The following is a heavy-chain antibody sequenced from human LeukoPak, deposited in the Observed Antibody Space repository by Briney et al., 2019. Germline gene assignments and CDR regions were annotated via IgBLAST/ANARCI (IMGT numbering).Heavy chain of an antibody. Sequence: KSSETLSLTCTVSGGSVSSYYWSWIRQPPGKGLEWIGYIYYSGSTNYNPSLKSRATISVDTSKNQFSLKLNSITTADTAVYYCARVRLSGTYLDAFDIWGQGTMVTVSS. D-gene: IGHD1-26*01. V-gene: IGHV4-59*02. CDR3: ARVRLSGTYLDAFDI. J-gene: IGHJ3*02. CDR2: IYYSGST. CDR1: GGSVSSYY.